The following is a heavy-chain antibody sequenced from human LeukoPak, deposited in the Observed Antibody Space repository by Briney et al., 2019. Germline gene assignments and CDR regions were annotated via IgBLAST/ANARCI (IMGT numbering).Heavy chain of an antibody. V-gene: IGHV4-61*02. J-gene: IGHJ4*02. CDR3: ATRTTAAGYFDY. CDR1: GDSITSGRHY. D-gene: IGHD6-13*01. Sequence: PSQTLSLTCTVSGDSITSGRHYWSWIRQPAGKGREWLGRIFTSGITTYSTALKSRVTISLDTSENQFSLNLDSVTAADTAVYYCATRTTAAGYFDYWGQGTLVTVSS. CDR2: IFTSGIT.